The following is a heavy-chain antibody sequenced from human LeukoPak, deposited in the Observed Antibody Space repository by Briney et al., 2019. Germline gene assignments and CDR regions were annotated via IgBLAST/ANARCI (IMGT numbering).Heavy chain of an antibody. CDR2: IYSGGST. CDR3: ARAGPHTHDAFDI. Sequence: PGGSLRLACAASGFTVSSNYMSWVRQAPGKGLEWVSVIYSGGSTYYADSVKGRFTISIHNSKNTLYLQMNSLRAEDTAVYYCARAGPHTHDAFDIWGQGTMVTVSS. CDR1: GFTVSSNY. V-gene: IGHV3-53*04. J-gene: IGHJ3*02.